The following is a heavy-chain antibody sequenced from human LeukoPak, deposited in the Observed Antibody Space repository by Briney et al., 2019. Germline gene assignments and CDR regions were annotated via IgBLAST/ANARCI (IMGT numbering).Heavy chain of an antibody. CDR2: IWYDGSNK. V-gene: IGHV3-33*06. CDR3: AKGLYCTHGVCYVPCFDS. Sequence: GGSLRLSCAASGFTFSSYGMHWVRQAPGKGLEWVAVIWYDGSNKYYADSVKGRFTTSRDNSKNTLYLQMNSLRAEDTAVYYCAKGLYCTHGVCYVPCFDSWGQGTLATVSS. D-gene: IGHD2-8*01. J-gene: IGHJ4*02. CDR1: GFTFSSYG.